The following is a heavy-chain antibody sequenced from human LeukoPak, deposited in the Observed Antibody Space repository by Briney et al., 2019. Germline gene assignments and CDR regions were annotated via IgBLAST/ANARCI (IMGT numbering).Heavy chain of an antibody. Sequence: SETLSLTCTVSGGSISSYYWTWIRQPAGKGLEWIGRIYTTGSTNYNPFLNSRVTMSVDTSKNQFSLKLSSVTAADTAVYYCARQRAVAGKAGFDYWGQGTLVTVSS. CDR3: ARQRAVAGKAGFDY. D-gene: IGHD6-19*01. V-gene: IGHV4-4*07. CDR1: GGSISSYY. J-gene: IGHJ4*02. CDR2: IYTTGST.